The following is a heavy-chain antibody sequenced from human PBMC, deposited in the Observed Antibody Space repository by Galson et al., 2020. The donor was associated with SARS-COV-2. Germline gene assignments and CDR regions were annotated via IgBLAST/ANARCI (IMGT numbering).Heavy chain of an antibody. CDR3: ARDGIGRTYYRDV. CDR2: ISTSSHYI. CDR1: GFTFSTYT. Sequence: NSGGSLRLSCPVSGFTFSTYTMNCVRPAPGKGLEWVSSISTSSHYIYYADSVKGRFTLSRYNAKNSLYLQMNSLRAEETAVYYCARDGIGRTYYRDVWGKVTTVTISS. J-gene: IGHJ6*03. D-gene: IGHD1-26*01. V-gene: IGHV3-21*01.